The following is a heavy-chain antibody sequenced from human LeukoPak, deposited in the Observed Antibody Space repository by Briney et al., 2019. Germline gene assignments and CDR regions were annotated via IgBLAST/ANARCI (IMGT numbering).Heavy chain of an antibody. CDR3: ASTTGYYDSSGYYQFDY. CDR1: GYTLTELS. Sequence: ASVKVSCKVSGYTLTELSVHWGRQALGKGLEWMGGFDPEDGETIYAQKFQGRVTMTEDTSTDTAYMELSSLRSEDTAVYYCASTTGYYDSSGYYQFDYWGQGTLVTVSS. CDR2: FDPEDGET. J-gene: IGHJ4*02. V-gene: IGHV1-24*01. D-gene: IGHD3-22*01.